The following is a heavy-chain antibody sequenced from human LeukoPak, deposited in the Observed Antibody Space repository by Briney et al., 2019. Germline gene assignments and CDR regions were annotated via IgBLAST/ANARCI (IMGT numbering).Heavy chain of an antibody. Sequence: ASVKVSCKASGYTFTGYYMHWVRQAPGQGLEWMGWINPNSGGTNYAQKFQGRVTMTRDTSISTAYMELSRLRSDDTAVYYCARVLKYYYGSSGYYWSGFDYWGQGTLVTVSS. CDR1: GYTFTGYY. CDR2: INPNSGGT. D-gene: IGHD3-22*01. V-gene: IGHV1-2*02. CDR3: ARVLKYYYGSSGYYWSGFDY. J-gene: IGHJ4*02.